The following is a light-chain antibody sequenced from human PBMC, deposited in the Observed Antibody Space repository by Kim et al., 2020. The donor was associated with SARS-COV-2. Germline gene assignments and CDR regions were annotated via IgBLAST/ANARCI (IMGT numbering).Light chain of an antibody. CDR1: QSVLYSSNNKNY. CDR2: WAS. CDR3: QQYYSTPPT. V-gene: IGKV4-1*01. J-gene: IGKJ2*01. Sequence: DIVMTQSPDSLAVSLGERATINCKSSQSVLYSSNNKNYLAWYQQKPGQPPKLLIYWASTRESGVPDRFSGSGSGTDFNLTISSLQAEDVAVYYCQQYYSTPPTFGQGTKLEI.